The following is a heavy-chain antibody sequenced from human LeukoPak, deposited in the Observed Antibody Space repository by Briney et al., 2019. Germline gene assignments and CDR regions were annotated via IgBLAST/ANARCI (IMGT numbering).Heavy chain of an antibody. V-gene: IGHV3-23*01. CDR3: AKVPGKGYCSSTSCRNDY. CDR2: ISGSGGSR. CDR1: GFAFSSYA. D-gene: IGHD2-2*01. J-gene: IGHJ4*02. Sequence: PGGSLRLSCAASGFAFSSYAMSWVRQAPGKGLEWVSAISGSGGSRYYADSVKGRFTISRDNSKNTLYLQMNSLRAEDTAVYYCAKVPGKGYCSSTSCRNDYWGQGTLVTVSS.